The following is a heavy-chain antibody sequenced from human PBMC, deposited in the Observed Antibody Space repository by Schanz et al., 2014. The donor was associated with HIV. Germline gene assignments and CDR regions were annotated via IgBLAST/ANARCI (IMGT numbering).Heavy chain of an antibody. Sequence: QVQLVESGGGVVQPGRSLRLSCAASGFTFSSYGMHWVRQAPGKGLEWVAVISYDGSNKCYADSVKGRFTISRDNSKNTLYLQMNSLRAEDTAIYYCTGGLYYDSSPFDPWGQGTLVTVSS. CDR3: TGGLYYDSSPFDP. CDR2: ISYDGSNK. CDR1: GFTFSSYG. V-gene: IGHV3-30*03. J-gene: IGHJ5*02. D-gene: IGHD3-22*01.